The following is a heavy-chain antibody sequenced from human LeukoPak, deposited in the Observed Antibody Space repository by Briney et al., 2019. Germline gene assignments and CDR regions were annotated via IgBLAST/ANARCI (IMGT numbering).Heavy chain of an antibody. CDR2: ISSSGSTI. J-gene: IGHJ4*02. Sequence: GGSLRLSCAGSGFTFSDYYMRWVRQAPGKGLEGVAYISSSGSTIYYADSVKGRVNISRENAKKSLYLQMNSLRAEDTAVYYSASARDDILTGSDPNCLDYWGQGTLVTVSS. CDR3: ASARDDILTGSDPNCLDY. CDR1: GFTFSDYY. D-gene: IGHD3-9*01. V-gene: IGHV3-11*04.